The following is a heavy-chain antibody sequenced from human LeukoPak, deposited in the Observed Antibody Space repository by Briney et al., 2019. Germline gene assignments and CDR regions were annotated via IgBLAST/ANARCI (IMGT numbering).Heavy chain of an antibody. CDR2: IYHSGTT. J-gene: IGHJ4*02. D-gene: IGHD2-21*01. CDR1: GFSITGGYY. Sequence: SETLSLTCSVSGFSITGGYYWGWIRQPPVKGLEWIGTIYHSGTTYYNPSLKSRVTISVDTSKNQFSLKLSSLTAADTAVYYCARGVVIAPQTFDYWGQGTLVTVSS. CDR3: ARGVVIAPQTFDY. V-gene: IGHV4-38-2*02.